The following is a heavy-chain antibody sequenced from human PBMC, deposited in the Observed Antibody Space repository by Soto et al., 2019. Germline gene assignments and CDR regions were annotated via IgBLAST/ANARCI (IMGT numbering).Heavy chain of an antibody. CDR3: ARQSGYQYDSSGYPGHFDY. V-gene: IGHV3-23*01. CDR2: ISGSGGST. D-gene: IGHD3-22*01. CDR1: GFAFSSYA. J-gene: IGHJ4*02. Sequence: PGGSLRLSCAASGFAFSSYAMSWVRQAPGKGLEWVSAISGSGGSTYYADSVKGRFTISRDNSKNTLYLQMNSMRAEDTAVYYCARQSGYQYDSSGYPGHFDYWGQGILVNVS.